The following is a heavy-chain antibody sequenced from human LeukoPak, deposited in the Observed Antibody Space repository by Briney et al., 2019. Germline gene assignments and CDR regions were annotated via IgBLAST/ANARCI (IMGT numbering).Heavy chain of an antibody. CDR1: GFTFRSYA. CDR2: ISETGGNI. J-gene: IGHJ4*02. Sequence: GGSLRLSCAASGFTFRSYAMNWVRQAPGKGLAWVSRISETGGNIHYAESVKGRFTVSRDNSKNTVYLQMNRLSAEDTAIYYCAKVAWGGWYYFDFWGQGTRVTVSS. CDR3: AKVAWGGWYYFDF. V-gene: IGHV3-23*01. D-gene: IGHD3-3*01.